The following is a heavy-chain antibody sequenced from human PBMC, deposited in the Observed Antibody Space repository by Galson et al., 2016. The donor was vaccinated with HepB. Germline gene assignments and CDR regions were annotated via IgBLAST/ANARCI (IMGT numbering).Heavy chain of an antibody. J-gene: IGHJ4*02. CDR1: GDSVSSTSAT. V-gene: IGHV6-1*01. CDR2: TYYRSKWST. Sequence: CAISGDSVSSTSATCNWIRQSPSRGLEWLGRTYYRSKWSTDFALFLGSRIAINADTYRNQFTLQLNSVTPEDTAVYYSARVGELPFSSPHFSFDNWGQGIRVTVSS. D-gene: IGHD3-10*01. CDR3: ARVGELPFSSPHFSFDN.